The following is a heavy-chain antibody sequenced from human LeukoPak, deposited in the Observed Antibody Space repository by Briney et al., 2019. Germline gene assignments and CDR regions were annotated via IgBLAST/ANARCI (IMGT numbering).Heavy chain of an antibody. V-gene: IGHV3-74*01. CDR1: GFTFSSYW. CDR3: ARGGQYSSGWFDYYFDY. J-gene: IGHJ4*02. CDR2: INSDGSST. Sequence: GGSLRLSCAASGFTFSSYWMHWVRHAPGKGLVWVSRINSDGSSTSYADSVKGRFTISRDNAKNTLYLQMNSLRAEDTAVYYCARGGQYSSGWFDYYFDYWGQGTLVTVSS. D-gene: IGHD6-19*01.